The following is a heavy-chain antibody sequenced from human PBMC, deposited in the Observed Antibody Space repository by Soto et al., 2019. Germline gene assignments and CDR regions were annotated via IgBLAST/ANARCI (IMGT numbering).Heavy chain of an antibody. CDR3: AGDGGRWPTRVGWFDP. V-gene: IGHV3-11*01. CDR2: ISSSGTNI. D-gene: IGHD3-16*01. J-gene: IGHJ5*02. Sequence: QVQLVESGGDLVKPGGSLRLSCAVSGFIFSDYYMVWIRQAPGKGLEWVSYISSSGTNISYADSVKGRFTISRDNAKNSLYCKRGSRRVETTAVYNWAGDGGRWPTRVGWFDPWGQGTLVTVSS. CDR1: GFIFSDYY.